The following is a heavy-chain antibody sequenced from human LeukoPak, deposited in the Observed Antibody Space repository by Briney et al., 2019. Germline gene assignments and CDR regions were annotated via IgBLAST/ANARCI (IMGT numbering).Heavy chain of an antibody. CDR1: GGSISSSSYY. J-gene: IGHJ4*02. V-gene: IGHV4-39*07. Sequence: PSETLSLTCTVSGGSISSSSYYWGWIRQPPGKGLEWIGSIYYSGSTYYNPSLKSRVTISVDTSKNQFSLKLSSVTAADTAVYYCARLSIVVVAWGFDCWGQGTLVTVSS. CDR3: ARLSIVVVAWGFDC. CDR2: IYYSGST. D-gene: IGHD2-21*01.